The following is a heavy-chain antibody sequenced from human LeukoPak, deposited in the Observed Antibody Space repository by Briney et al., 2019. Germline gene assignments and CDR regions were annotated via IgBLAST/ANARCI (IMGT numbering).Heavy chain of an antibody. V-gene: IGHV3-23*01. CDR3: AKDQGFWSGYEEDYMDV. D-gene: IGHD3-3*01. CDR2: INGSGGST. CDR1: GFTLSSYG. Sequence: GGSLRLSCAASGFTLSSYGMSWVRQAPGKGLEWVSAINGSGGSTYYADSVKGRFTISRDNSKNTLYLQMNSLRAEDTAVYYCAKDQGFWSGYEEDYMDVWGKGTTVTVSS. J-gene: IGHJ6*03.